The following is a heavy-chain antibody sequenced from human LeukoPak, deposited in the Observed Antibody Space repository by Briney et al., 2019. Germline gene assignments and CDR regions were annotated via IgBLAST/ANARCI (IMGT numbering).Heavy chain of an antibody. J-gene: IGHJ5*02. CDR3: AKDPQAGGTFDP. D-gene: IGHD1-1*01. Sequence: GGSLRLSCAASGFTFSSYAMSWVRQAPGKGLEWVSAISGSGGSTYYADSVKGRFAISRDNSKNTLYLQMNSLRAEDTAVYYCAKDPQAGGTFDPWGQGTLVTVSS. V-gene: IGHV3-23*01. CDR2: ISGSGGST. CDR1: GFTFSSYA.